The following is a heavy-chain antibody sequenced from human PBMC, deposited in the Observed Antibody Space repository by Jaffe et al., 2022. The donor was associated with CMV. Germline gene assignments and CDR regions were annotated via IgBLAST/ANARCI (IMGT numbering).Heavy chain of an antibody. D-gene: IGHD3-22*01. CDR3: ARQIITMIVVVTAPDAFDI. V-gene: IGHV4-39*01. J-gene: IGHJ3*02. Sequence: QLQLQESGPGLVKPSETLSLTCTVSGGSISSSSYYWGWIRQPPGKGLEWIGSIYYSGSTYYNPSLKSRVTISVDTSKNQFSLKLSSVTAADTAVYYCARQIITMIVVVTAPDAFDIWGQGTMVTVSS. CDR1: GGSISSSSYY. CDR2: IYYSGST.